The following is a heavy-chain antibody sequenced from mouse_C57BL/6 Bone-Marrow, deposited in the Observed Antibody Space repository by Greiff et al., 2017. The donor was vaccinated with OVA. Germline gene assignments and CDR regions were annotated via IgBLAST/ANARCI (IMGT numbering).Heavy chain of an antibody. CDR1: GYTFTSYW. Sequence: QVQLQQPGAELVRPGSSVKLSCKASGYTFTSYWMHWVKQRPIQGLEWIGNIDPSDSETHYNQKFKDKATLTVDKSSSTAYMQLSSLTSEDSAVYYCARGSSYVGYFDVWGTGTTVTVSS. V-gene: IGHV1-52*01. D-gene: IGHD1-1*01. J-gene: IGHJ1*03. CDR3: ARGSSYVGYFDV. CDR2: IDPSDSET.